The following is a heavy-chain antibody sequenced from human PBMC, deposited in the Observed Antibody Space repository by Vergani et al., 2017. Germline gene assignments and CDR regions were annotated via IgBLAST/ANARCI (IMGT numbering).Heavy chain of an antibody. V-gene: IGHV4-39*01. J-gene: IGHJ4*02. D-gene: IGHD6-13*01. Sequence: QLQLQESGPGLVKPSETLSLTCTVSGGSISSSSYYWGWIRQPPGKGLEWIGSIYYSGSTYYNPSLKSRVTISVDTSKNQFSLKLISVTAADTAVYYCARHGYSSSWYDWYVDYWGQGTLVTVSS. CDR1: GGSISSSSYY. CDR3: ARHGYSSSWYDWYVDY. CDR2: IYYSGST.